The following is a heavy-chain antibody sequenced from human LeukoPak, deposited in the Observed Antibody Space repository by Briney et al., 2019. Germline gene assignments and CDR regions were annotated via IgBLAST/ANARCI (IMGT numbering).Heavy chain of an antibody. V-gene: IGHV3-30-3*01. CDR3: AREPRITMSTAAFDI. CDR2: ISYDGSNK. CDR1: GFTFSSHA. D-gene: IGHD3-22*01. J-gene: IGHJ3*02. Sequence: GGSLRLSCVGSGFTFSSHAMHWVRQAPGKGLEWVAVISYDGSNKYYADSVKGRFTISRDNSKNTLYLQMNSLRAEDTTVYHCAREPRITMSTAAFDIWGQGTMVTVSS.